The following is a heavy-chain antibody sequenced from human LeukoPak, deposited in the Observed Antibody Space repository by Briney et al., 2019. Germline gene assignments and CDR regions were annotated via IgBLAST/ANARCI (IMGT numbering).Heavy chain of an antibody. Sequence: GGSLGLSCAASGFPFSSYVMSWVRQAPGKGLEWVSPISAGGGTTYYADSVKGRFTISRDNSKNTLYLQMNSLRAEDTAVYYCAKVKVGIVSAFDYWGQGTLVTVSS. V-gene: IGHV3-23*01. J-gene: IGHJ4*02. CDR1: GFPFSSYV. CDR2: ISAGGGTT. D-gene: IGHD1-26*01. CDR3: AKVKVGIVSAFDY.